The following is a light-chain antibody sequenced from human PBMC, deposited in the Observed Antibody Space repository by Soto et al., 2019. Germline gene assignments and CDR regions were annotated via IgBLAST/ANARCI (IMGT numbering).Light chain of an antibody. CDR3: QKCKVAPFT. CDR2: AAS. V-gene: IGKV1-27*01. Sequence: ILMTQSPSSLSAFVGDRVTITCRASQDTGNFLAWYQQKPGKVPKLLIYAASTLQSGVPSRFIGSGSGTDFTLTISSLQPEDVATYYCQKCKVAPFTFGGGTKVDIK. CDR1: QDTGNF. J-gene: IGKJ4*01.